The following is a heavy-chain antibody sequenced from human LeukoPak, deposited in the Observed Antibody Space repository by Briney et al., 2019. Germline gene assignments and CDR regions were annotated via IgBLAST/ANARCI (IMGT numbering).Heavy chain of an antibody. J-gene: IGHJ4*02. Sequence: ASVKVSCKAFGYTFIDYYMHWVRQAPGQGLEWMGWINPNSGGTNYAQKFQSRVTMTRDTSISTAYIELSSLRSDDTAVYYCARTRFIAVAGTVDYWGQGTLVTVSS. CDR1: GYTFIDYY. CDR2: INPNSGGT. V-gene: IGHV1-2*02. D-gene: IGHD6-19*01. CDR3: ARTRFIAVAGTVDY.